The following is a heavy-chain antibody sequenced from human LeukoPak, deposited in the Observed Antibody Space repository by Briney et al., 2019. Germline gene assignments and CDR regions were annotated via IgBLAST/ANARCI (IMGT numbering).Heavy chain of an antibody. CDR2: INHSGST. CDR1: GGSFSGYY. Sequence: SETLSLTRDVYGGSFSGYYWSWIRQPPGKGQEWIGEINHSGSTNYNPSLKSRVTISVDTSKNQVSLKLSSVTAADTAVYYCARGATKKFDYWGQGTLVTVSS. CDR3: ARGATKKFDY. V-gene: IGHV4-34*01. J-gene: IGHJ4*02. D-gene: IGHD1-26*01.